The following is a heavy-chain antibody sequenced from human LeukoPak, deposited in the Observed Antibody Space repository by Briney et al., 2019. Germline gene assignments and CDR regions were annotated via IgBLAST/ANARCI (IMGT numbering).Heavy chain of an antibody. J-gene: IGHJ3*02. Sequence: KVGESLKISCKGSGYSFTSYWISWVRQMPGKGLEWMGRIDPSDSYTNYSPSFQGHVTISADKSISTACLQWSSLKASDTAMYYCASRNDCGDYSAFDIWGQGTMVTVSS. CDR3: ASRNDCGDYSAFDI. D-gene: IGHD4-17*01. V-gene: IGHV5-10-1*01. CDR1: GYSFTSYW. CDR2: IDPSDSYT.